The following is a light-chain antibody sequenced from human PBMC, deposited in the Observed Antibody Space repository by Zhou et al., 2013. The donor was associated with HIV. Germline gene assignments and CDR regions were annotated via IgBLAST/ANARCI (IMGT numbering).Light chain of an antibody. CDR2: KVS. V-gene: IGKV2-30*02. J-gene: IGKJ2*01. CDR1: QSLVHSDGKTY. Sequence: DVVMTQSPLSLPVTLGQPASISCRSSQSLVHSDGKTYLTWFQQRPGQSPRRLLYKVSNRDSGVPDRFSGSGSATEFTLEISRVEAEDIGVYYCMQGAHWPTTFGQGTKLEIK. CDR3: MQGAHWPTT.